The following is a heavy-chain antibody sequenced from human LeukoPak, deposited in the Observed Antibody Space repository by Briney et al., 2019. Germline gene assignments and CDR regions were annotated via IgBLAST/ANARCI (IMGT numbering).Heavy chain of an antibody. CDR1: GGSFSGYY. CDR3: ERASSGHYYNVKDV. D-gene: IGHD6-25*01. V-gene: IGHV4-34*01. CDR2: MNHSGRT. Sequence: SETLSLTCAVYGGSFSGYYWSWIRQPPGKGLEWFGEMNHSGRTKYNPSLKSRVTISVDTSKNLFSLKLSSVTAADTAVYYCERASSGHYYNVKDVWGQGPAITVS. J-gene: IGHJ6*02.